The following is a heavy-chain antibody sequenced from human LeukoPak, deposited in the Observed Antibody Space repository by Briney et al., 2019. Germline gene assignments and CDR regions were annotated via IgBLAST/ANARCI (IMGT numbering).Heavy chain of an antibody. CDR2: IYSGGST. Sequence: GGSLRLSCAASGFTVSSNYMSWVRQAPGKGLEWVSVIYSGGSTYYADSVKGRFTISRDNSKNTLYLQMNSLRAEDTAVYYCAKVAGYSYGSFDHWGQGTLVTVSS. CDR3: AKVAGYSYGSFDH. V-gene: IGHV3-53*01. CDR1: GFTVSSNY. D-gene: IGHD5-18*01. J-gene: IGHJ4*02.